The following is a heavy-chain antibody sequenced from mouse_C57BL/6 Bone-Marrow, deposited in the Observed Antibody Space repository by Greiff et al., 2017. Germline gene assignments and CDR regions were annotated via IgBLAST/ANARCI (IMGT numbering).Heavy chain of an antibody. Sequence: QVQLQQPGAELVRPGTSVKLSCKASGYTFTSYWMHWVKQRPGQGLEWIGVIDPSDSYTNYNQKFKGKATLTVDTSSSTAYMQLSSLTSEDSAVYYCAREDYGSGYWYFDVGGTGTTVTVSS. CDR3: AREDYGSGYWYFDV. CDR2: IDPSDSYT. V-gene: IGHV1-59*01. D-gene: IGHD1-1*01. J-gene: IGHJ1*03. CDR1: GYTFTSYW.